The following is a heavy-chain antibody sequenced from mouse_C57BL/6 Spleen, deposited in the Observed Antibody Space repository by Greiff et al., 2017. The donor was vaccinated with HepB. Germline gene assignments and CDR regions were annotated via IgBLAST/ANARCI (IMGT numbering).Heavy chain of an antibody. J-gene: IGHJ4*01. V-gene: IGHV1-55*01. CDR2: IYPGSGST. CDR3: ARLYGSSPWYYAMDY. Sequence: QVQLQQPGAELVKPGASVKMSCKASGYTFTSYWITWVKQRPGQGLEWIGDIYPGSGSTNYNEKFKSKATLTVDTSSSTAYMQLSSLTSEDSAVYYCARLYGSSPWYYAMDYWGQGTSVTVSS. D-gene: IGHD1-1*01. CDR1: GYTFTSYW.